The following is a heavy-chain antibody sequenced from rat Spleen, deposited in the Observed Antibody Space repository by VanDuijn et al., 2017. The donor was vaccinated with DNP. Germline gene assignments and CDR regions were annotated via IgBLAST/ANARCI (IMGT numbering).Heavy chain of an antibody. J-gene: IGHJ2*01. D-gene: IGHD1-5*01. CDR3: ARQRGVTNNFDY. CDR1: GFTFSDYA. CDR2: ISYNGGSP. Sequence: EVQLVESGGGLVQPGSPLKLSCAASGFTFSDYAMAWVRQAPAKGLEWVATISYNGGSPYYRDSVKGRFTVSRDNAKTTLYLQMNSLRSEDTATYYCARQRGVTNNFDYWGHGVIVTVSS. V-gene: IGHV5-29*01.